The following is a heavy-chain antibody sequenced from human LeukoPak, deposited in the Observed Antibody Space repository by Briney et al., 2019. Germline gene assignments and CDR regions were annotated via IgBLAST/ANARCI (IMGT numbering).Heavy chain of an antibody. CDR2: IYYSGST. V-gene: IGHV4-39*07. J-gene: IGHJ5*02. D-gene: IGHD5-18*01. CDR3: ARARDTAPQNWFDP. CDR1: GGSISSSSYY. Sequence: PSETLSLTCTVSGGSISSSSYYWGWIRQPPGKGLEWIGSIYYSGSTYYNPSLKSRVTISVDTSKNQFSLKLSSVTAADTAVYYCARARDTAPQNWFDPWGQGTLVTVSS.